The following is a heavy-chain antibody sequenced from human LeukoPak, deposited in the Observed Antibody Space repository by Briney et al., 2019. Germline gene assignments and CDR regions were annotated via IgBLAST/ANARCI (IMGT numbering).Heavy chain of an antibody. Sequence: GGSLRLSCAVSGFTFSSYAMSWVRQAPGKGLEWVSAISGSGGSTYYADSVKGRFTISRDNSKNTLYLQMNSLRAEDTAVYYCAKDFLPPVVGFGGQGILVTVSS. J-gene: IGHJ4*02. CDR3: AKDFLPPVVGF. V-gene: IGHV3-23*01. CDR2: ISGSGGST. CDR1: GFTFSSYA. D-gene: IGHD2-15*01.